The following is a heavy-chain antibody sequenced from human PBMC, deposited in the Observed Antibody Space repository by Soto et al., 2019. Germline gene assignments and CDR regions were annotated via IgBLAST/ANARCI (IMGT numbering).Heavy chain of an antibody. J-gene: IGHJ4*02. V-gene: IGHV4-39*01. Sequence: LLRQSQTLSLTCTVSGGSISSSSYYWGWIRQPPGKGLEWIGSIYYSGSTYYNPSLKSRVTISVDTSKNQFSLKLSSVTAADTAVYYCARQIRSGWYVYWGQGTLVTVSS. CDR1: GGSISSSSYY. CDR2: IYYSGST. CDR3: ARQIRSGWYVY. D-gene: IGHD6-19*01.